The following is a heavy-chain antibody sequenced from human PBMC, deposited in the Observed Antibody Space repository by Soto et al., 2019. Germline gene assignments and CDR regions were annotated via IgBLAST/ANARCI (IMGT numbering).Heavy chain of an antibody. CDR2: IYHSGST. CDR3: VRTARQGAVAPHWFDR. J-gene: IGHJ5*02. D-gene: IGHD2-21*02. Sequence: SETLSLTCVVSGGSVNSAGYSWSWIRQPPGKGLEWIGYIYHSGSTYYNPSLKSRVTISLDRSNNHFSLKLSSVTAAETAVYYCVRTARQGAVAPHWFDRWGKGTQVTVSS. V-gene: IGHV4-30-2*01. CDR1: GGSVNSAGYS.